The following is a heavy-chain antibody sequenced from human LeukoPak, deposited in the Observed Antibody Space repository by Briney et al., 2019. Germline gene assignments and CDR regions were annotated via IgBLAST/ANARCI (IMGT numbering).Heavy chain of an antibody. V-gene: IGHV4-39*07. CDR2: IYYSGST. J-gene: IGHJ4*02. D-gene: IGHD3-10*01. CDR3: AGVLDGAGSYRRPFDY. Sequence: SGTLSLSCTVSGSSLSSSTYYWGWIRQPPGKGLEWIGGIYYSGSTYYNPSLKSRVTISVDTSKSQFSLKLSSVTAAETAVYYCAGVLDGAGSYRRPFDYWGQGTLVTVSS. CDR1: GSSLSSSTYY.